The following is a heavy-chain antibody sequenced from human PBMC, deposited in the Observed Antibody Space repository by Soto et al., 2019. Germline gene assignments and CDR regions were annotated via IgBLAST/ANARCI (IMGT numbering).Heavy chain of an antibody. CDR1: GFSLTTSGEG. J-gene: IGHJ4*02. V-gene: IGHV2-5*02. CDR2: IYWDDDK. D-gene: IGHD1-1*01. Sequence: QITLRESGPALVKPTQTLTLTCTFSGFSLTTSGEGVGWIRQPPGKAPECFALIYWDDDKRYSPSLKNRLTISGDTSRSQVVLTMTNMDPVDTATYYCAHRKKTVIVATYFDYWGQGTLVTVSS. CDR3: AHRKKTVIVATYFDY.